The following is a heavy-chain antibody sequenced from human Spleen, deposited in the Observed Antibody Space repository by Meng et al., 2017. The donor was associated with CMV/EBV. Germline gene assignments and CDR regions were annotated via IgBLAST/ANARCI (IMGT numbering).Heavy chain of an antibody. J-gene: IGHJ4*02. V-gene: IGHV4-30-4*01. D-gene: IGHD1-14*01. CDR1: GGSISSGDYY. CDR2: VYYTGSA. Sequence: SETLSLTCTVSGGSISSGDYYWSWIRQSPEKGLEWIGYVYYTGSAYYNPSLKSRVIISCDTSKNQFSLRLSSVTAADTAVYYCARDGGSEESPGYYFDSWGQGSPVTVSS. CDR3: ARDGGSEESPGYYFDS.